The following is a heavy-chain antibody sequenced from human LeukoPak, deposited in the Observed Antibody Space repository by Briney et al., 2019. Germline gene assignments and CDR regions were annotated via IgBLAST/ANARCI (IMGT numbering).Heavy chain of an antibody. CDR1: GYTFTSYY. CDR2: INPSGGST. J-gene: IGHJ4*02. CDR3: ARGGYCSSTSCYTGYFDY. D-gene: IGHD2-2*02. Sequence: ASVKVSCKASGYTFTSYYMHWVRQAPGQGLEWMGIINPSGGSTSYAQKFQGRVTMTRDMSTSTVCMELSSLRSEDTAVYYCARGGYCSSTSCYTGYFDYWGQGTLVTVSS. V-gene: IGHV1-46*01.